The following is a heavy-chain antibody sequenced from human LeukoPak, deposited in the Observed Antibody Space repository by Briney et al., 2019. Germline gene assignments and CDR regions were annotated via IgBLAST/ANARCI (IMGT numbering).Heavy chain of an antibody. J-gene: IGHJ4*02. CDR2: IYYSGST. V-gene: IGHV4-39*01. Sequence: SETLSLTCTVSGGSISTGSYNWGWIRQPPGKGLEWIGSIYYSGSTYYNPSLKSRVTISVDTSKNQFSLKLSSVTAADTAVYYCASLTGGSSYGYGFDYWGQGTLVTASS. CDR3: ASLTGGSSYGYGFDY. CDR1: GGSISTGSYN. D-gene: IGHD5-18*01.